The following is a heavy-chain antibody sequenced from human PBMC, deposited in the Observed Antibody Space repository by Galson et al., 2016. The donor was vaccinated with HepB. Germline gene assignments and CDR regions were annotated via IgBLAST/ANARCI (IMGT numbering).Heavy chain of an antibody. J-gene: IGHJ3*02. CDR3: AREGGGNSYAGNAFDI. Sequence: SLRLSCADSGFTFSDYYMSWVRQAPGKGLELVSDISGSSAYANYADSVKGRVTISRDNAQKSLYLQLKSLRAEDTAVYSDAREGGGNSYAGNAFDIWGQGTMLTVSS. D-gene: IGHD4-23*01. CDR1: GFTFSDYY. CDR2: ISGSSAYA. V-gene: IGHV3-11*05.